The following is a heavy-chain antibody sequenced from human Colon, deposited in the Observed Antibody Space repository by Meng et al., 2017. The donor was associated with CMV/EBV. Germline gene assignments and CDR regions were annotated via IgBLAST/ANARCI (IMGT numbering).Heavy chain of an antibody. CDR3: VREDWGGGFDY. D-gene: IGHD7-27*01. CDR1: VYLLLPFY. CDR2: INPYSAEP. J-gene: IGHJ4*02. Sequence: CVPFVYLLLPFYTPWARQAPGQVLEWLGQINPYSAEPDYAQKFQGRVTMTNEPPTRTAYMELRGLPSHDTAVYYFVREDWGGGFDYWGQGTLVTVSS. V-gene: IGHV1-2*06.